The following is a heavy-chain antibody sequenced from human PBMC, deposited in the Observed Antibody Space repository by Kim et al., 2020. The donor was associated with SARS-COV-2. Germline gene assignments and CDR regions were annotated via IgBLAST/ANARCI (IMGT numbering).Heavy chain of an antibody. V-gene: IGHV4-59*01. CDR3: ATRGIAAAGTLTN. J-gene: IGHJ4*02. D-gene: IGHD6-13*01. Sequence: YNPSLKSRVTISVDTSKNQFSLKLSSVTAADTAVYYCATRGIAAAGTLTNWGQGTLVTVSS.